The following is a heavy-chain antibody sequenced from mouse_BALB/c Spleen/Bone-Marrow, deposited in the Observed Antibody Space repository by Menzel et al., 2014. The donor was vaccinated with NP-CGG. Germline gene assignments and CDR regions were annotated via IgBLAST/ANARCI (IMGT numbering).Heavy chain of an antibody. CDR3: ASYYRYDGAY. Sequence: VQLQQSGPGLVAPSQSLSITCTVSGFSLTNYGVHWVRQPPRKGLEWLGVIWAGGSTNYNSALMSRLTISKDNSKSQVFLKMSSLQTDDTAMYYCASYYRYDGAYWGQGTLVTVSA. CDR1: GFSLTNYG. CDR2: IWAGGST. D-gene: IGHD2-14*01. V-gene: IGHV2-9*02. J-gene: IGHJ3*01.